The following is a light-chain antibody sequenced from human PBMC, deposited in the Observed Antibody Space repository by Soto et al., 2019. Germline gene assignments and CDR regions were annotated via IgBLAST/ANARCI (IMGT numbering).Light chain of an antibody. CDR2: GAS. V-gene: IGKV3-20*01. J-gene: IGKJ1*01. Sequence: EIVLTQSPATLSLSPGERATLSCRASQSVISYLAWYQQKPGQAPRLLIYGASSRATGIPDRFSGSGSGTDFTLTISRLEPEDFAVYYCHQYDSWTFGQGTKVDIK. CDR1: QSVISY. CDR3: HQYDSWT.